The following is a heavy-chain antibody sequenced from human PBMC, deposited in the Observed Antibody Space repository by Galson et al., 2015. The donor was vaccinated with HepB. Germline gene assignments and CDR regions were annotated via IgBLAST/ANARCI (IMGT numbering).Heavy chain of an antibody. CDR1: GFTFSSSA. V-gene: IGHV3-30*04. CDR2: ISYDGSNK. J-gene: IGHJ6*02. Sequence: SLRLSCAASGFTFSSSAMHWVRQAPGKGLEWVAVISYDGSNKYYADSVKGRFTISRDNSKNTLYLQMNSLRPEDTAVYYCAREKGPLRADRSGWYDNNYYYGMDVWGQGTTGTVSS. D-gene: IGHD6-19*01. CDR3: AREKGPLRADRSGWYDNNYYYGMDV.